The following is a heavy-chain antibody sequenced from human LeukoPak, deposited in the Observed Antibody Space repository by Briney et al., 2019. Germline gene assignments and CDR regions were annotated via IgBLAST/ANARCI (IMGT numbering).Heavy chain of an antibody. Sequence: SETLSLTCAVYGGSFSGYYWSWMRQPPGKGLEWIGEINHSGSTNYNPSLESRVTISVDTSKNQFSLKLSSVTAADTAVYYCARSSSRGYDYWGQGTLVTVSS. D-gene: IGHD6-6*01. CDR1: GGSFSGYY. CDR2: INHSGST. CDR3: ARSSSRGYDY. V-gene: IGHV4-34*01. J-gene: IGHJ4*02.